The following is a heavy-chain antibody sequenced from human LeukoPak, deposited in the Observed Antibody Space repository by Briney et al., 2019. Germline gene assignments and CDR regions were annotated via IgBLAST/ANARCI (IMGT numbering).Heavy chain of an antibody. V-gene: IGHV4-34*01. CDR2: IHPSGSP. Sequence: SETLSLTCTVYGGSFSGYYRNWIRQPPGKGLEWIGEIHPSGSPYYHPSLKSRVTLSLDTSKNQFSLKLSSVTAADTAVYYCTRGLDPYKGGNYWGQGTLVTVSS. D-gene: IGHD3-16*01. CDR3: TRGLDPYKGGNY. J-gene: IGHJ4*02. CDR1: GGSFSGYY.